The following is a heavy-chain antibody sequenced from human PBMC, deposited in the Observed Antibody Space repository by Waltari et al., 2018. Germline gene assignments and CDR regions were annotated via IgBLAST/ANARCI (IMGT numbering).Heavy chain of an antibody. Sequence: QVQLQESGPRLVKPSETLSRICRGSGHSITIDYYWAWLRQSPEKGLEWIGTIHHRGSAYYSPSLKSRVTLSVDTSKNQFYLRVTSLTAADTAMYFCARAEGVAAGGKAYNYFDSWGQGTLVTVSS. J-gene: IGHJ5*01. CDR2: IHHRGSA. D-gene: IGHD6-13*01. CDR1: GHSITIDYY. V-gene: IGHV4-38-2*02. CDR3: ARAEGVAAGGKAYNYFDS.